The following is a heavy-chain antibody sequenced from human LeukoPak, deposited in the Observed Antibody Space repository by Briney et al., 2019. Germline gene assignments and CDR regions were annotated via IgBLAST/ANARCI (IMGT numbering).Heavy chain of an antibody. V-gene: IGHV4-30-4*01. J-gene: IGHJ6*02. CDR3: ARVGVYYYGMDV. CDR1: GGSISSGDYY. CDR2: IYYSGST. Sequence: SETLSLTCTVSGGSISSGDYYWSWIRQPPGKGLEWIGYIYYSGSTYYNPSLKSRVTISVDTSKNQFSLKLSSVTAADTAVYYCARVGVYYYGMDVWGQGTTVTVSS. D-gene: IGHD1-26*01.